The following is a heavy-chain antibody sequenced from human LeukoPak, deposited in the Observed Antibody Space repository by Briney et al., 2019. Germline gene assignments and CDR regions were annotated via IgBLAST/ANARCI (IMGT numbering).Heavy chain of an antibody. V-gene: IGHV3-48*01. D-gene: IGHD2-15*01. Sequence: PGGSLRLSCAASGFTFSSYSMMWVRQAPGKGLEWVSYISSSSTTIHYADSVKGRFTISRDNAKNSLYLQMNSLRAEDTAVYYCARAYCSGGSCYFDYWGQGTLVTVSS. CDR1: GFTFSSYS. CDR3: ARAYCSGGSCYFDY. CDR2: ISSSSTTI. J-gene: IGHJ4*02.